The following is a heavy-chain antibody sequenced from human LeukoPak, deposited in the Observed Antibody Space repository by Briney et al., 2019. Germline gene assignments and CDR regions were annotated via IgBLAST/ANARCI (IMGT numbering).Heavy chain of an antibody. CDR2: INPNSGGT. CDR1: GYTFTGSY. CDR3: ARDYCSGGSCYLGAFDI. V-gene: IGHV1-2*02. D-gene: IGHD2-15*01. Sequence: ASVKVSCKASGYTFTGSYMHWVRQAPGQGLEWMGWINPNSGGTNYAQKLQGRVTMTRDTSISTAYVELRRLRCDDTAVYYCARDYCSGGSCYLGAFDIWGQGTMVTVSS. J-gene: IGHJ3*02.